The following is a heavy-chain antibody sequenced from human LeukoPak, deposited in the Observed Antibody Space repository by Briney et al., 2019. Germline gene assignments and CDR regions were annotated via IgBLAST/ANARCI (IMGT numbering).Heavy chain of an antibody. J-gene: IGHJ6*04. D-gene: IGHD4-17*01. Sequence: SETLSLTCTGSGGYISSSPYYWGWIRQPPEKGLEWIGSIYYSGTTHYNPSLESRVTISVDTSKNQFSLKLASVTAADTAVYYCARDLDTTVTMKGMDVWGKGTTVTVSS. V-gene: IGHV4-39*07. CDR2: IYYSGTT. CDR3: ARDLDTTVTMKGMDV. CDR1: GGYISSSPYY.